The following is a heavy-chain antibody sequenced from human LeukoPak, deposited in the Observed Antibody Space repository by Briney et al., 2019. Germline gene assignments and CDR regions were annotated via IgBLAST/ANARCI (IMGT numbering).Heavy chain of an antibody. CDR1: GFTVSNNY. V-gene: IGHV3-53*01. Sequence: GGSLRLSCAGSGFTVSNNYMSWVRQAPGKGLEWVSAFYSGGTTYYADSVKGRFTISADNSKNTVSLQMNSLRAEDTAVYYCARQRSSVTIFDYWGQGTLVTVSS. CDR2: FYSGGTT. D-gene: IGHD3-10*01. J-gene: IGHJ4*02. CDR3: ARQRSSVTIFDY.